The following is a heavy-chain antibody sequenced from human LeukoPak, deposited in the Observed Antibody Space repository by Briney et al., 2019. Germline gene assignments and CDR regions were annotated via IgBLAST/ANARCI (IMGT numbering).Heavy chain of an antibody. D-gene: IGHD3-10*01. CDR3: ARGPTVRGVIIRNWFDP. J-gene: IGHJ5*02. CDR2: IYYSGST. CDR1: GGSISSYY. Sequence: SETLSLTCTVSGGSISSYYWSWIRQPPGKGLEWIGYIYYSGSTDYNPSLMSRVTISVDTSKNQFSLKLSSVTAADTAVYYCARGPTVRGVIIRNWFDPWGQGTLVTVSS. V-gene: IGHV4-59*01.